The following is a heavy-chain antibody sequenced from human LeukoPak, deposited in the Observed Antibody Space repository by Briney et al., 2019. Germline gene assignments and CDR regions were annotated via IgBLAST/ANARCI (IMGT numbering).Heavy chain of an antibody. CDR2: FIPIFGTA. Sequence: SVKVSCKASGGTFSSYAISWVRQAPGQGLEWMGGFIPIFGTANYAQKFQGRVTITADKSTSTAYMELSSLRSEDTAVYYCARSGGSRNGDFWSGYYVRWFDPWGQRTLITVSS. CDR1: GGTFSSYA. D-gene: IGHD3-3*01. CDR3: ARSGGSRNGDFWSGYYVRWFDP. J-gene: IGHJ5*02. V-gene: IGHV1-69*06.